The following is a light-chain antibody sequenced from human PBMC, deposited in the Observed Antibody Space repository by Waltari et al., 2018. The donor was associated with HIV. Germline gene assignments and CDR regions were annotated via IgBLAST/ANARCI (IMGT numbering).Light chain of an antibody. CDR3: QQYKTFPLT. Sequence: AILLTQTPPSLSASVGDRVTITCRASQAVFPAIAWYQQKPGRPPKLLIYDDSTLQSGVSLRFSGRGSVTNFSLTVNTLHPEDFATYYCQQYKTFPLTFGQGTRVEIK. J-gene: IGKJ5*01. CDR1: QAVFPA. CDR2: DDS. V-gene: IGKV1-13*02.